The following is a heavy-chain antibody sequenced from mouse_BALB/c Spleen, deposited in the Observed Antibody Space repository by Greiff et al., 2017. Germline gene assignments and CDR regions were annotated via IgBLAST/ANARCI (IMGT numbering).Heavy chain of an antibody. CDR2: IYPYNGGT. V-gene: IGHV1S29*02. Sequence: VQLQQSGPELVKPGASVKISCKASGYTFTDYNMHWVKQSHGKSLEWIGYIYPYNGGTGYNQKFKSKATLTVDNSSSTAYMELRSLTSEDSAVYYCAREDDGYYEGYFDVWGAGTTVTVSS. D-gene: IGHD2-3*01. CDR1: GYTFTDYN. J-gene: IGHJ1*01. CDR3: AREDDGYYEGYFDV.